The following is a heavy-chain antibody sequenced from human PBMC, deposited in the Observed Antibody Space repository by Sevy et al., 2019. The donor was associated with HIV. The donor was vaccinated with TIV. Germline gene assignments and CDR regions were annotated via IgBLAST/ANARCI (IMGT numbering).Heavy chain of an antibody. CDR3: ARLRACGGDCYYYDF. V-gene: IGHV1-46*01. J-gene: IGHJ4*02. CDR2: INLYGGST. Sequence: ASVKVSCKASGYSFTSYEIHWVRQAPGQGLEWMGIINLYGGSTSYAQKFQGRVTMIRETSTTTVYMELSSLRSEDTAVYFCARLRACGGDCYYYDFWGQGTLVTVSS. D-gene: IGHD2-21*02. CDR1: GYSFTSYE.